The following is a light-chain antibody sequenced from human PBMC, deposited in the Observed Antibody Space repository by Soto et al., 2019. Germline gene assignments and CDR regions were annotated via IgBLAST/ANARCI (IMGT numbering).Light chain of an antibody. J-gene: IGKJ3*01. CDR3: QQYDNLPCS. Sequence: DIQMTQSPSSLSASVGDRVTITCQASQDISNYLNWYQQKPGKAPKLLIYDVSNLETGVPSRFSGSGCGTDSTFSIRALQPEDIPTCYCQQYDNLPCSFGPGNKVYIE. CDR1: QDISNY. V-gene: IGKV1-33*01. CDR2: DVS.